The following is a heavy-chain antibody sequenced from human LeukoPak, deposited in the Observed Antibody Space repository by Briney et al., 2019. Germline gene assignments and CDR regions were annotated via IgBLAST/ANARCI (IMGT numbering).Heavy chain of an antibody. V-gene: IGHV1-2*02. D-gene: IGHD5-12*01. CDR2: INPNSGGT. Sequence: GASVKVSCKASGYTFTGYYMHWVRQAPGQGLEWMGWINPNSGGTNYAQKFQGRDTMTRDTSISTAYMELSRLRSDDTALYYCARGAMVATIFFDYWGQGTLVTVSS. CDR3: ARGAMVATIFFDY. CDR1: GYTFTGYY. J-gene: IGHJ4*02.